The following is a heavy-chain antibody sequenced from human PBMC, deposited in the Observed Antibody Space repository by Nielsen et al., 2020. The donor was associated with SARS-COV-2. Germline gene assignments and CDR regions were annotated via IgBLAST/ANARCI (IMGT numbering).Heavy chain of an antibody. CDR3: AREDGYSYGKNYYYYGMDV. CDR1: GFTFSSYG. D-gene: IGHD5-18*01. CDR2: IWYDGSNK. J-gene: IGHJ6*02. Sequence: GESLKISCAAPGFTFSSYGMHWVRQAPGKGLEWVAVIWYDGSNKYYADSVKGRFTISRDNSKNTLYLQMNSLRAEDTAVYYCAREDGYSYGKNYYYYGMDVWGQGTTVTVSS. V-gene: IGHV3-33*01.